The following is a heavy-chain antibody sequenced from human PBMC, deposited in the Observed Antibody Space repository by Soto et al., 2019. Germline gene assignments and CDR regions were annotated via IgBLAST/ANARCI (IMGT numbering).Heavy chain of an antibody. J-gene: IGHJ4*02. CDR2: IKQDGSAK. Sequence: LRLSCAASGFTFSSYWMTWVRQAPGKGLEWVANIKQDGSAKYYVDSVKGRFTISRDNAKNSLYLQMNSLRAEDTAVYYCASWLKTSGWYVLLEGSFDYWGQGTLVTVLL. D-gene: IGHD6-19*01. CDR3: ASWLKTSGWYVLLEGSFDY. CDR1: GFTFSSYW. V-gene: IGHV3-7*01.